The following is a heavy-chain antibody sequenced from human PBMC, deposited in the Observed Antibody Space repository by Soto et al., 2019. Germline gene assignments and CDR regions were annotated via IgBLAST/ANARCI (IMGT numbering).Heavy chain of an antibody. CDR2: IKSNSDGGTT. Sequence: GGSLRLSCAVSGFTFSNAWMNWVRQAPGKGLEWVGRIKSNSDGGTTDYAAPVKGRFTISRDDSKNTLFLQLNSLKTEDTAVYYCATGSIFSHSSGSGSYYAAFDYWGQGTLVTVSS. CDR3: ATGSIFSHSSGSGSYYAAFDY. V-gene: IGHV3-15*07. J-gene: IGHJ4*02. CDR1: GFTFSNAW. D-gene: IGHD3-10*01.